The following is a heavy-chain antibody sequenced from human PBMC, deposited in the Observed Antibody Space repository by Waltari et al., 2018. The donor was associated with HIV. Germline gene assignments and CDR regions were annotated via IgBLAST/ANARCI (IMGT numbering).Heavy chain of an antibody. J-gene: IGHJ4*02. Sequence: LVESGGGVVKIGGSIRLTCEASGFELRRYSMNWVRQSPVSGLEWVASIRRGNNEKHYLDSVRGRFVISRDNSESFVYLQMESVREEDTATYFCVRDDPGYGPIDYWGQGTPVTV. CDR2: IRRGNNEK. V-gene: IGHV3-21*04. D-gene: IGHD3-10*01. CDR1: GFELRRYS. CDR3: VRDDPGYGPIDY.